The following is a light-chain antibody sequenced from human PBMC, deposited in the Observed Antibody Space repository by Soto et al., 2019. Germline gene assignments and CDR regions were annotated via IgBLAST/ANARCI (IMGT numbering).Light chain of an antibody. J-gene: IGKJ1*01. V-gene: IGKV3-20*01. CDR3: HQYGTSPPT. Sequence: EIVLTQSPGTLSLSPGDRATLSCRASQGVGDRFLAWYQQKPGQAPRLLIHGASTRATGSPDRFSGTGSGTDFTLTISRLEPEDFAVYYCHQYGTSPPTFGQGTKVDIK. CDR2: GAS. CDR1: QGVGDRF.